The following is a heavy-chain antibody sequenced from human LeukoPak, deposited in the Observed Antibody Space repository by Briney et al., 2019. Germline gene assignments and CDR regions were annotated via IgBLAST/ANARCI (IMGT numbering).Heavy chain of an antibody. Sequence: SETLSLTCAVYGGSFSGYYWSWIRQPPGKGLEWIGEINHSGSTNYNPSLKSRVTISVDTSKNQFSLKLSSVTAADTAVYYCARLKKVPAAIMVETRRYYFDYWGQGTPVTVSS. CDR2: INHSGST. J-gene: IGHJ4*02. D-gene: IGHD2-2*01. CDR1: GGSFSGYY. CDR3: ARLKKVPAAIMVETRRYYFDY. V-gene: IGHV4-34*01.